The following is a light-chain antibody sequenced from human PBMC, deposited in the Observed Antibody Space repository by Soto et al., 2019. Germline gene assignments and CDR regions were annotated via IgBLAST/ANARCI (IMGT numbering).Light chain of an antibody. Sequence: EIVMTKSPAPLSVPPGERATLSCRASESVPFNYLAWYQKKPRQASSLLIDASSNGASGIPSWVSGSAWATVFTPTISLLDPEVFAVHYCQHYGSPGTFGQGTKVDIK. V-gene: IGKV3-20*01. CDR1: ESVPFNY. CDR3: QHYGSPGT. CDR2: ASS. J-gene: IGKJ1*01.